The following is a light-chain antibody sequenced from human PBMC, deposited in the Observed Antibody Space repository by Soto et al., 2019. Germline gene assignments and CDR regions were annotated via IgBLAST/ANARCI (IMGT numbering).Light chain of an antibody. CDR2: EVS. V-gene: IGLV2-23*02. Sequence: QSALTQPASVSGSPGQSITISCTGTSSDVGSYNLVSWYQQHPGKAPKLMIYEVSKRPSEVSNRFSGSKSGNTASLTISGLQAEDEADYYCCSYAGSSTHYVFGTGTKLTVL. CDR1: SSDVGSYNL. J-gene: IGLJ1*01. CDR3: CSYAGSSTHYV.